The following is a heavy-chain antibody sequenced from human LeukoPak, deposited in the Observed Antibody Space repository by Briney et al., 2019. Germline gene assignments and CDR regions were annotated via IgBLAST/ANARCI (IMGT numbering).Heavy chain of an antibody. J-gene: IGHJ4*02. V-gene: IGHV3-33*01. D-gene: IGHD6-13*01. Sequence: GGSLRLSCAASGFAFSSYGMHWVRQAPGKGLEWVAVIWYDGSNKYYADSVKGRFTISRDNSKNTLYLQMNSLRAEDTAVYYCARDTGYSSSLVDYWGQGTLVTVSS. CDR2: IWYDGSNK. CDR3: ARDTGYSSSLVDY. CDR1: GFAFSSYG.